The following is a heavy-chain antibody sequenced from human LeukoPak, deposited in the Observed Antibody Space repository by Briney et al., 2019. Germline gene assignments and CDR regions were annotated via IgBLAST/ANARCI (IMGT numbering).Heavy chain of an antibody. Sequence: GGSLRLSCAASGFTFSYYWMHWVRQAPGKGLVWVSRISSDGSSTTYADSVKGRFTISRDNSKNTLYLQMNSLRVEDTAVYYCARGVLTGQFDYWGQGTLVTVSS. D-gene: IGHD3-9*01. CDR2: ISSDGSST. V-gene: IGHV3-74*01. CDR1: GFTFSYYW. J-gene: IGHJ4*02. CDR3: ARGVLTGQFDY.